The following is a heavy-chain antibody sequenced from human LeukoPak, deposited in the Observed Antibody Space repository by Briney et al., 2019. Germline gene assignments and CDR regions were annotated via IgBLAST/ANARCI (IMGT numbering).Heavy chain of an antibody. V-gene: IGHV4-39*01. D-gene: IGHD3-22*01. CDR1: GGSISSSSYY. J-gene: IGHJ4*02. CDR2: IYYNGST. CDR3: ASFGTRVYDSAFSDY. Sequence: PSETLSLTCTVSGGSISSSSYYWGWLRQPPGKGLEWIGSIYYNGSTYYNPSLKSRFTISVDTSKNQFSLKLSSVTAADTAVYYCASFGTRVYDSAFSDYWGQGTLVTVSS.